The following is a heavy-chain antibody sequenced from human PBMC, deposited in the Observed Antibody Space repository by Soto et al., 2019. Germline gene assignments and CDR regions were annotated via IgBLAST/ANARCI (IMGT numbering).Heavy chain of an antibody. D-gene: IGHD6-19*01. J-gene: IGHJ4*02. CDR3: ARDRLEQWLVHYFDY. CDR2: ISYDGSNK. Sequence: QVQLVESGGGVVQPGRSLRLSCAASGFTFSSYAMHWVRQAPGKGLEWVAVISYDGSNKYYADSVKGRFTISRDNSKNTLYLQMNSLRAEDTAVYYCARDRLEQWLVHYFDYWGQGTLVTVSS. CDR1: GFTFSSYA. V-gene: IGHV3-30-3*01.